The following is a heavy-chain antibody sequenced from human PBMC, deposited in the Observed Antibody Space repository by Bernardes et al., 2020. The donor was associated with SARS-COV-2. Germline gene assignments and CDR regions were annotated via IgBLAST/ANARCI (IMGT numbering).Heavy chain of an antibody. CDR1: GLPLRTYA. D-gene: IGHD4-17*01. Sequence: GGSLRLSCEASGLPLRTYAMHWVRQAPGKGLEWVAMIWHDGRNKFYVDSVKGRFTISRDNAKNSVYLQMNSLRAEDTAVYYCARDNLRRGDYWGQGTLVTVSS. V-gene: IGHV3-33*01. J-gene: IGHJ4*02. CDR3: ARDNLRRGDY. CDR2: IWHDGRNK.